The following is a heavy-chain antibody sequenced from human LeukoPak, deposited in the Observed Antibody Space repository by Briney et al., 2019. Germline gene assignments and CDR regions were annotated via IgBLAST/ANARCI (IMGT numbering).Heavy chain of an antibody. CDR2: INQNGGEK. CDR1: GFTFSSYG. V-gene: IGHV3-7*01. CDR3: ARYRHLGY. Sequence: TGGSLRLSCAASGFTFSSYGMNWVRQAPGKGLEWVANINQNGGEKYYVDSVKGRFTISRDNGKNSLYLQMNSLRAEDTAVYYCARYRHLGYWGQGTLVTVSS. J-gene: IGHJ4*02.